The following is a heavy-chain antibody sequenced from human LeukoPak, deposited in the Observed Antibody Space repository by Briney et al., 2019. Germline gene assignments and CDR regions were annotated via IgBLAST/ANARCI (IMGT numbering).Heavy chain of an antibody. J-gene: IGHJ4*02. D-gene: IGHD2-15*01. CDR3: ARDQGYCSGGTCSKFDF. V-gene: IGHV4-4*02. CDR1: GGSISTSNW. Sequence: SETLSLTCTVSGGSISTSNWWTWVRQSPTKGLDWIGEIYHSGSTKYNPSLKSRVTISVDKSKNQFSLKLSSVTAADTAVYYCARDQGYCSGGTCSKFDFWGQGILVTVSS. CDR2: IYHSGST.